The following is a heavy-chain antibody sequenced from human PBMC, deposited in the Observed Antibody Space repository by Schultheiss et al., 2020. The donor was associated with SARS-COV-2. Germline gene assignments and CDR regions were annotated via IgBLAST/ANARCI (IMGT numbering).Heavy chain of an antibody. V-gene: IGHV3-21*04. J-gene: IGHJ3*02. CDR1: GFSVSSYS. CDR2: ISSSSSYI. Sequence: GGSLRLSCAASGFSVSSYSMNWVRQAPGKGLEWVSSISSSSSYIYYADSVKGRFTISRDNSKNTLYLQMNSLRAEDTAVYYCARVSGDTSGYYYEHAFDIWGQGTMVTVSS. D-gene: IGHD3-22*01. CDR3: ARVSGDTSGYYYEHAFDI.